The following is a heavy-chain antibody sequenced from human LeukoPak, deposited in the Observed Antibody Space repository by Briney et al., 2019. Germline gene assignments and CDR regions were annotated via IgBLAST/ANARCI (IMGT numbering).Heavy chain of an antibody. J-gene: IGHJ4*02. CDR2: ISGSGGST. V-gene: IGHV3-23*01. Sequence: PGGSLRLSCAASGFTFSSYAMSWVRQAPGKGLEWVSAISGSGGSTYYADSVKGRFTISRDNSKNTLYLQMNSLRAEDTAVYYCAKDNWNYVISGVTNFDYWGQGTLVTVSS. CDR3: AKDNWNYVISGVTNFDY. CDR1: GFTFSSYA. D-gene: IGHD1-7*01.